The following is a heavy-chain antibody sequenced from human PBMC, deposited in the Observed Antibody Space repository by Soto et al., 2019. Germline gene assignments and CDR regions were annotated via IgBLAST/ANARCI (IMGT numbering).Heavy chain of an antibody. V-gene: IGHV1-18*01. Sequence: QVQLVQSGAELKKPGASAKVSCKASGYIFTSYGISWVRQAPGQGLEWMAWISVDSGNTNYAQNFQGRVTMTTDTSASKTHMQLRSLRADDTAAYYCARVNGSGTNYDMDVWGKGTTVIVSS. J-gene: IGHJ6*03. CDR1: GYIFTSYG. CDR3: ARVNGSGTNYDMDV. CDR2: ISVDSGNT. D-gene: IGHD3-10*01.